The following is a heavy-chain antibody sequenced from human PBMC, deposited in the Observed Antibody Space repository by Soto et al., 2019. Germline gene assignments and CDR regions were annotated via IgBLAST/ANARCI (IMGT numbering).Heavy chain of an antibody. CDR3: ASLMGVKNYDILTGYFYYYYGMDV. Sequence: PGGSLRLSCAASGFPFSSYWMSWVRQAPGKGLEWVANIKQDGSEKYYVDSVKGRFTISRDNAKNSLYLQMNSLRAEDTAAYYCASLMGVKNYDILTGYFYYYYGMDVWGQGTTVTVSS. CDR1: GFPFSSYW. CDR2: IKQDGSEK. V-gene: IGHV3-7*05. J-gene: IGHJ6*02. D-gene: IGHD3-9*01.